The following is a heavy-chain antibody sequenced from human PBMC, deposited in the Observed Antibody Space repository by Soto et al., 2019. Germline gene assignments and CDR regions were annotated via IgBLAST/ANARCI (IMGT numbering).Heavy chain of an antibody. Sequence: QVQLVESGGGVVQPGRSLRLSCAASGFTFSSYAMHWVRQAPGKGLEWVAVISYDGSNKYYADSVKGRFTISRDNSKNALYLQMNGLRDEDTAVYYCARAPDHYYDSSGYHYIREDAFDIWGQGTMVTVSS. CDR2: ISYDGSNK. V-gene: IGHV3-30-3*01. J-gene: IGHJ3*02. D-gene: IGHD3-22*01. CDR3: ARAPDHYYDSSGYHYIREDAFDI. CDR1: GFTFSSYA.